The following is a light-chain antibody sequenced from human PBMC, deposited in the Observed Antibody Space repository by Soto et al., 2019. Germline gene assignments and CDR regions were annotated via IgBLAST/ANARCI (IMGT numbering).Light chain of an antibody. Sequence: IQLTQSPPSLSASVGDRVTITCRASQDIAIYLAWYQQKPGEAPKLLIHAASTLHGGVPSRFSGSGSGTDFTLTITSLQAEDFATDYCQQTRTYPSTFGGGTKVEIK. V-gene: IGKV1-9*01. CDR2: AAS. CDR3: QQTRTYPST. J-gene: IGKJ4*01. CDR1: QDIAIY.